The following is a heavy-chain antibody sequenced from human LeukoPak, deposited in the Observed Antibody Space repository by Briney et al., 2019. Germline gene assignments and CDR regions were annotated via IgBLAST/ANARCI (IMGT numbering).Heavy chain of an antibody. D-gene: IGHD6-13*01. CDR2: INHSGST. CDR3: ARVYDPHSSSWYFLYYFDY. V-gene: IGHV4-34*01. Sequence: TSETLPLTCAVYGGSFSGYYWTWIRQPPGKGLEWIGEINHSGSTNYNPSLKSRVTISVDTSKNQFSLKLSSVTAADTAVYYCARVYDPHSSSWYFLYYFDYWGQGTLVTVSS. J-gene: IGHJ4*02. CDR1: GGSFSGYY.